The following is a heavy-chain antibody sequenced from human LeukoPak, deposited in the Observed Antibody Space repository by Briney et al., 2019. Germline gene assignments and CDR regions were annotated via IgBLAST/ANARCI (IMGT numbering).Heavy chain of an antibody. CDR3: ARGGGYSYGSFDY. Sequence: PGGSLRLSCAASGFTFDDYGMSWVRQAPGKGLEWVANIKQDGSEKYYVDSVKGRFTISRDNAKNTLYLQMNSLRAEDTAVYYCARGGGYSYGSFDYWGQGTLVTVSS. D-gene: IGHD5-18*01. CDR1: GFTFDDYG. J-gene: IGHJ4*02. V-gene: IGHV3-7*01. CDR2: IKQDGSEK.